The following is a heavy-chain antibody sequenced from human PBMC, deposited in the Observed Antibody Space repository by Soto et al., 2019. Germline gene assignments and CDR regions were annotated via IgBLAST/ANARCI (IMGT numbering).Heavy chain of an antibody. CDR3: ARSTMVRGVIITVGMDV. Sequence: VASVKVSCKASGYTFTSYGISWVRQAPGQGLEWMGWISAYNGNTNYAQKLQGRVTMTTDTSTSTAYMELRSLRSDDTAVYYCARSTMVRGVIITVGMDVWGQGTTVTVSS. CDR1: GYTFTSYG. CDR2: ISAYNGNT. D-gene: IGHD3-10*01. J-gene: IGHJ6*02. V-gene: IGHV1-18*01.